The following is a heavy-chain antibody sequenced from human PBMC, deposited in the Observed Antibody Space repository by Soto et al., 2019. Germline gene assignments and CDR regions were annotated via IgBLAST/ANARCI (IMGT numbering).Heavy chain of an antibody. CDR3: AGDTSHYFDH. D-gene: IGHD2-2*01. J-gene: IGHJ4*02. CDR1: GYTFTSSG. CDR2: ISAHTGSS. Sequence: ASVKVSCKASGYTFTSSGMSWVRQAPGQGLEWMGWISAHTGSSHYAQKFQDRVTMTTDTAATTAYMELRSLTSDDSAMYFCAGDTSHYFDHWGQGILVTVSS. V-gene: IGHV1-18*01.